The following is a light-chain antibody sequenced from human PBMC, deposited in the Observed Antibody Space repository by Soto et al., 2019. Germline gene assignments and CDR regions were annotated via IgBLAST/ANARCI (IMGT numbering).Light chain of an antibody. CDR2: EVS. Sequence: QSALTQPASVSGSPGQSITISCTGTSSDVGGYKYVSWYQHHPGKAPKLMIYEVSNRPSGVSNRFSGSKSGNTASLTISGLQAEDEADYYCSSYTSSTTPLVFGGATQLTVL. CDR3: SSYTSSTTPLV. CDR1: SSDVGGYKY. J-gene: IGLJ3*02. V-gene: IGLV2-14*01.